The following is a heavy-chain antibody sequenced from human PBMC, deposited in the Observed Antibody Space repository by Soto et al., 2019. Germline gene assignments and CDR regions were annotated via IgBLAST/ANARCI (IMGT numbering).Heavy chain of an antibody. CDR3: ASWHEREHAYDV. CDR2: LYDVDGT. Sequence: GGSLRLSCAASGFTVSGKRYVAWVRQAPGKGLEWISALYDVDGTFYADSVKGRFTTSSDSSKTTVYLQMNGLRPDDTAVYYCASWHEREHAYDVWGRGTTVTVSS. CDR1: GFTVSGKRY. D-gene: IGHD1-1*01. V-gene: IGHV3-53*01. J-gene: IGHJ3*01.